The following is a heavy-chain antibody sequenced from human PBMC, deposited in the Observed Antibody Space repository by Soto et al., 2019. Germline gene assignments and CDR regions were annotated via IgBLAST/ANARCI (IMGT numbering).Heavy chain of an antibody. CDR1: GYTFTSYG. Sequence: ASVKVSCKASGYTFTSYGISWVRQAPGQGLEWMGWISAYNGNTNYAQKLQGRVTMTTDTSTSTAYMELRSLRSDDTAVYYCARDPPYCGGDCYSGYFDSWGQGTLVTVSS. D-gene: IGHD2-21*02. CDR3: ARDPPYCGGDCYSGYFDS. CDR2: ISAYNGNT. J-gene: IGHJ4*02. V-gene: IGHV1-18*04.